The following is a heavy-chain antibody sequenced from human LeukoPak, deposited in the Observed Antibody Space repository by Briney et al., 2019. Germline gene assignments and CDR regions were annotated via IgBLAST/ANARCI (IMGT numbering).Heavy chain of an antibody. CDR1: GFTFSGYW. CDR2: INGDGSST. D-gene: IGHD3-3*01. J-gene: IGHJ6*03. CDR3: AKGAAGGGGVTNYYYYYMDV. V-gene: IGHV3-74*01. Sequence: GGSLRLSCAASGFTFSGYWMHWVRQAPGKGLVWVSRINGDGSSTTYADSVKGRFTISRDNAKNSLYLQMNSLRAEDTAVYYCAKGAAGGGGVTNYYYYYMDVRGKGTTVTVSS.